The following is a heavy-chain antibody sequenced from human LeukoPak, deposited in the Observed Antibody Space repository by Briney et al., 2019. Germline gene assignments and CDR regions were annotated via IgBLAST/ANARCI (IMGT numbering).Heavy chain of an antibody. D-gene: IGHD1-1*01. V-gene: IGHV3-7*01. CDR1: GFTFSSYG. J-gene: IGHJ3*02. Sequence: PGGTLRLSCAASGFTFSSYGMSWVRQAPGKGLEWVANIKQDGSEKYYVDSVKGRFAISRDNATNSLYLQMNSLRAEDTTVYYCARATSNAFDIWGQGTMVTVSS. CDR2: IKQDGSEK. CDR3: ARATSNAFDI.